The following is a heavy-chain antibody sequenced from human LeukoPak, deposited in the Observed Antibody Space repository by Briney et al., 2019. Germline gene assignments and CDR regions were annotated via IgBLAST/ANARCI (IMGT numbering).Heavy chain of an antibody. V-gene: IGHV4-59*01. Sequence: SETLSLTCTVSGGSISSYYWSWIRQPPGKGLEWIGYIYYSGSTNYNPSLKSRVTISVDTSKNQFSLKLSSVTAADTAVYYCARGRSSSRCSSTSCYRGYYYYGMDVWGQGTTVTVSS. CDR2: IYYSGST. CDR1: GGSISSYY. J-gene: IGHJ6*02. D-gene: IGHD2-2*02. CDR3: ARGRSSSRCSSTSCYRGYYYYGMDV.